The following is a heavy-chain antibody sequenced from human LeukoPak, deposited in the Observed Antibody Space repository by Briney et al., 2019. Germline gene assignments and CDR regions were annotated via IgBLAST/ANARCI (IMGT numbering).Heavy chain of an antibody. J-gene: IGHJ4*02. V-gene: IGHV3-23*01. CDR1: GFTFSNYG. CDR2: ISGSGGST. Sequence: PGGSLRLSCAASGFTFSNYGMTWVRQAPGKGLEWVSTISGSGGSTYYADSVKGRFTISRDNSKNTLYLQMNSLRAEDTAVYYCAKVRKATENDYWGQGTLVTVSS. CDR3: AKVRKATENDY. D-gene: IGHD5-12*01.